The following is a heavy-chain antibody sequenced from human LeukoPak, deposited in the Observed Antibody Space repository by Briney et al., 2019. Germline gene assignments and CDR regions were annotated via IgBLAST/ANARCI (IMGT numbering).Heavy chain of an antibody. Sequence: ASVTVSCKASGYTFTGYYMHWMRQAPGQGLEWMGRINPNSGGTNYAQKFQGRVTMTRDTSISTAYMELSMLRSDDTAVYYCARGDGYINYYYYMDVWGKGTTVTVSS. CDR1: GYTFTGYY. J-gene: IGHJ6*03. D-gene: IGHD1-1*01. V-gene: IGHV1-2*06. CDR3: ARGDGYINYYYYMDV. CDR2: INPNSGGT.